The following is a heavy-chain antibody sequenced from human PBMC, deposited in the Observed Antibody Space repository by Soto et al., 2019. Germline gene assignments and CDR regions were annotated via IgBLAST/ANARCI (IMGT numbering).Heavy chain of an antibody. V-gene: IGHV1-46*01. CDR1: GYTFTSYY. D-gene: IGHD2-15*01. CDR3: ATPKRYCSGGSCYSWYYYVSIGSFYGMDV. J-gene: IGHJ6*02. Sequence: ASVKVSCKASGYTFTSYYMHWVRQAPGQGLEWMGIINPSGGSTSYAQKFQGRVTMTRDTSTSTVYMELRSLRSEDTAVYYCATPKRYCSGGSCYSWYYYVSIGSFYGMDVWGQGTTVTVSS. CDR2: INPSGGST.